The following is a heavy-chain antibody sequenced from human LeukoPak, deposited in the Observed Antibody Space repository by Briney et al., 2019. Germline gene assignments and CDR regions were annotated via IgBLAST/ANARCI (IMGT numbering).Heavy chain of an antibody. J-gene: IGHJ4*02. CDR3: ARALRYFDYYDY. CDR2: ISAYNGNT. D-gene: IGHD3-9*01. Sequence: ASVKVSCKASGCTFTSYGISWVRQAPGQGLEWMGWISAYNGNTNYAQKLQGRVTMTTDTSTSTAYMELRSLRSDDTAVYYCARALRYFDYYDYWGQGTLVTVSS. V-gene: IGHV1-18*01. CDR1: GCTFTSYG.